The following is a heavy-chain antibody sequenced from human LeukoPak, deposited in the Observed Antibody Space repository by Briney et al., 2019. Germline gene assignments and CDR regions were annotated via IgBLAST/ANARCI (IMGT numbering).Heavy chain of an antibody. J-gene: IGHJ4*02. CDR3: ATSTTSFDY. CDR1: GFTFSSYA. Sequence: GGSLRLSCAASGFTFSSYAMSWVRQAPGKGLEWVSSISGSGYNTYYADSVKGRFTISRDNSKNTLYLQMNSLRAEDTAIYYCATSTTSFDYWGQGTLVTVSS. CDR2: ISGSGYNT. V-gene: IGHV3-23*01.